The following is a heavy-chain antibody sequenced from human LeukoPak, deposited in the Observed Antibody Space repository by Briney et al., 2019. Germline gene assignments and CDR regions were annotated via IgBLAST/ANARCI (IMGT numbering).Heavy chain of an antibody. V-gene: IGHV3-48*03. CDR1: GFTFSSYE. CDR3: ARDSSGWSDD. CDR2: ISSSGSTK. D-gene: IGHD6-19*01. J-gene: IGHJ4*02. Sequence: GGSLRLSCAASGFTFSSYEMNWVRQAPGKGLEWVSYISSSGSTKYYADSVKGRFTISRDNAKNSLYLQMNSLRAEDTAVYYCARDSSGWSDDWGQGTLVTVSS.